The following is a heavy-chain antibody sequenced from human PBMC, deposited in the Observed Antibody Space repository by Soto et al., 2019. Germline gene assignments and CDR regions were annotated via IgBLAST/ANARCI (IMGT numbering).Heavy chain of an antibody. CDR1: GFTFSSYS. J-gene: IGHJ6*02. D-gene: IGHD6-19*01. Sequence: GGSLRLSCAASGFTFSSYSMNWVRQAPGKGLEWVSSISSSSSYIYYADSVKGRFTISRDNAKNSLYLQMNSLRAEDTAVYYCARAVAGPYGMDVWGQGTTVTVSS. V-gene: IGHV3-21*01. CDR3: ARAVAGPYGMDV. CDR2: ISSSSSYI.